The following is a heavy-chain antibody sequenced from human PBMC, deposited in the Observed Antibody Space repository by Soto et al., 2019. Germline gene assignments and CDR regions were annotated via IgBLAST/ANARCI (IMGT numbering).Heavy chain of an antibody. J-gene: IGHJ4*02. CDR3: ARVVPGSYPGFEY. Sequence: GASVKVSCKASGYTFTSYAMHWVRQAPGQRLEWMGWINAGNGNTKYSQKFQGRVTITRDTSASTAYMELSSLRSEDTAVYYCARVVPGSYPGFEYWGQGTLVTSPQ. CDR2: INAGNGNT. CDR1: GYTFTSYA. D-gene: IGHD1-26*01. V-gene: IGHV1-3*01.